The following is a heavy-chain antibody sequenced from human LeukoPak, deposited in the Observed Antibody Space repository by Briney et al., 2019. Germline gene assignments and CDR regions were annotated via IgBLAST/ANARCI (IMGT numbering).Heavy chain of an antibody. J-gene: IGHJ4*02. CDR2: IYYSGST. V-gene: IGHV4-39*07. CDR1: DGSIISSSYY. CDR3: ARVVITMIVADY. Sequence: PSETLSLTCTVSDGSIISSSYYWGWIRQPPGKGLEWIGSIYYSGSTSYNPSLKSRVTISLATSKNQFSLKLSSVTAADTAVYYCARVVITMIVADYWGQGTLVTVSS. D-gene: IGHD3-22*01.